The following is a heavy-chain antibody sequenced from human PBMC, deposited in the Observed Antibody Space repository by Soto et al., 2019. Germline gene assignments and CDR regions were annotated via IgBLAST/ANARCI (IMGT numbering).Heavy chain of an antibody. CDR1: GFTFSSYG. V-gene: IGHV3-33*01. D-gene: IGHD5-12*01. CDR3: AREGGLRPIDY. Sequence: GGSLRLSCAASGFTFSSYGMHWVRQAPGKGLEWVAVIWYDGSNKYYADSVKGRFTISRDNSKNTLYLQMNSLRAEDTAVYYCAREGGLRPIDYWGQGTLVTVSS. J-gene: IGHJ4*02. CDR2: IWYDGSNK.